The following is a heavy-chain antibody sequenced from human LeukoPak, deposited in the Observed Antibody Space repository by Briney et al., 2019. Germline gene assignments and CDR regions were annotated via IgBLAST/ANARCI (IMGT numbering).Heavy chain of an antibody. CDR1: GFTFIDYD. Sequence: GGSLRLSCAASGFTFIDYDMHWVRQVIGKGLEWVSAIGIRGDTHYSGSVKGRFTISRENAESSLYLQMNSLRAEDTAVYYCARGGIQVSGIDEFDYWGQGILVTVSS. D-gene: IGHD6-19*01. J-gene: IGHJ4*02. V-gene: IGHV3-13*01. CDR2: IGIRGDT. CDR3: ARGGIQVSGIDEFDY.